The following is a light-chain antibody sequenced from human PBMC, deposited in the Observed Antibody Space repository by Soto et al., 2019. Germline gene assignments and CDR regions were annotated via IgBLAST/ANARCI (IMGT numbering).Light chain of an antibody. J-gene: IGKJ3*01. CDR3: QQYNNLPRT. CDR2: GAS. CDR1: QSVSSN. Sequence: EVVMTQSPVTLSVSPGERATLSCRASQSVSSNLAWYQQKPGQAPRLLIYGASTRATAIPARFSGSGSGTDFTLTISSLQSEDFAVYFCQQYNNLPRTFGPGTKVDIK. V-gene: IGKV3-15*01.